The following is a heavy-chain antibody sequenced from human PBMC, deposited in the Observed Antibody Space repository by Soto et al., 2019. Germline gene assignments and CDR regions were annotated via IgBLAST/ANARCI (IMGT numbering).Heavy chain of an antibody. CDR3: ARNDTSGHYSDY. D-gene: IGHD3-22*01. Sequence: ASVKVSCKASGYNFNTYGITWVRQAPGQGLEWMGWISVNSGTTNYAQKIQGRVTMTTDTSSSTAFMGLRSLRSDDTAVYYCARNDTSGHYSDYWGQGTLVTVSS. CDR2: ISVNSGTT. CDR1: GYNFNTYG. V-gene: IGHV1-18*01. J-gene: IGHJ4*02.